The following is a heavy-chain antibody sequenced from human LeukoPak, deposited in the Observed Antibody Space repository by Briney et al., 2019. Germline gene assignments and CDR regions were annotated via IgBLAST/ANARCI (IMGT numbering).Heavy chain of an antibody. V-gene: IGHV3-13*01. CDR2: IGPAGNT. CDR3: ARQYFDWLLYGDYFDY. Sequence: GRSLRLSCAASGFTFSHYDMHWVRQATGKGLQWVSAIGPAGNTYSSGSVKGRFTISRENAENSLYLQMNNLRAEDTAVYFCARQYFDWLLYGDYFDYWGQGTLVTVSS. CDR1: GFTFSHYD. D-gene: IGHD3-9*01. J-gene: IGHJ4*02.